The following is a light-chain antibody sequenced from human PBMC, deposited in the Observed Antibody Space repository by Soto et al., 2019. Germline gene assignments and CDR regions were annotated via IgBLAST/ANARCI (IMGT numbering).Light chain of an antibody. V-gene: IGKV1-39*01. CDR1: QSISSY. J-gene: IGKJ5*01. Sequence: DIQMTQSPSSLSASVGDRVTITCRASQSISSYLNWYQQKPGKAPKLLIYAASSLQSGVPSRFSGSGSGTDFTLTISSLQPEDFATYYCQQSYSTPQEFGQGTRLEIK. CDR2: AAS. CDR3: QQSYSTPQE.